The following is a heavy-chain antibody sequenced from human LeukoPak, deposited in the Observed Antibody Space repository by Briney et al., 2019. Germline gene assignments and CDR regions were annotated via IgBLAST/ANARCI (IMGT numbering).Heavy chain of an antibody. V-gene: IGHV4-31*11. D-gene: IGHD3-10*01. J-gene: IGHJ6*02. Sequence: SQTLSLTCAVSGGSISSGGYSWSWIRQHPGKGLEWIGYIYYSGSTYYNPSLKGRVTISVDTSKNQFSLKLSSVTAADTAVYYCARGGGQGGLLWFGELPTHYYYGMDVWGQGTTVTVSS. CDR2: IYYSGST. CDR3: ARGGGQGGLLWFGELPTHYYYGMDV. CDR1: GGSISSGGYS.